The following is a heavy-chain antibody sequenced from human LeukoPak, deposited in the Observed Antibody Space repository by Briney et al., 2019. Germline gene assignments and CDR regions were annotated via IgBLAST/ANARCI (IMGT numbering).Heavy chain of an antibody. CDR3: ARTFDMDV. CDR2: ISWDGGST. V-gene: IGHV3-43D*03. Sequence: GGSLRLSCAASGFTFSSYAMSWVRQAPGKGLEWVSLISWDGGSTYYADSVKGRFTISRDDSKNSLYLQMNSLRAEDTALYYCARTFDMDVWGKGTTVTVSS. CDR1: GFTFSSYA. J-gene: IGHJ6*03. D-gene: IGHD1/OR15-1a*01.